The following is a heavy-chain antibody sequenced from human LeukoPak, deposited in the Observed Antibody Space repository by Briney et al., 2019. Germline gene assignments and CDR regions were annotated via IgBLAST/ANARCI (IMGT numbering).Heavy chain of an antibody. V-gene: IGHV1-2*02. Sequence: GASVTVSCTASGYTFTGYYMHWVRQAPGQGLEWMGWINPNSGGTNYAQKFQGRVTMTRDTSISTAYMELSRLRSDDTAVYYCARAPPFSGYCSSTSCPRGGWFDPWGQGTLVTVSS. CDR3: ARAPPFSGYCSSTSCPRGGWFDP. D-gene: IGHD2-2*01. J-gene: IGHJ5*02. CDR1: GYTFTGYY. CDR2: INPNSGGT.